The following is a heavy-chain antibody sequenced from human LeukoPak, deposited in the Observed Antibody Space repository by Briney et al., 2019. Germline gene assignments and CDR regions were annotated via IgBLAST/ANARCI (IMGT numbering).Heavy chain of an antibody. CDR1: GFTASSDY. CDR3: AKSYYYHSGSFDY. Sequence: GGSLRLSCAASGFTASSDYMSWVRQAPGKGLEWVAVFSSDGRSTFYAENVQGRFTLSRDNSKNTLSLQMNSLRAEDTAVYYCAKSYYYHSGSFDYWGQGTLVTVSS. V-gene: IGHV3-30*18. D-gene: IGHD3-10*01. J-gene: IGHJ4*02. CDR2: FSSDGRST.